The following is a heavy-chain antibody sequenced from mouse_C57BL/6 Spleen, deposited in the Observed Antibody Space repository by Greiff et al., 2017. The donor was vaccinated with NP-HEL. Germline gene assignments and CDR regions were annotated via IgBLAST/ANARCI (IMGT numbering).Heavy chain of an antibody. CDR2: ISGGGGNT. J-gene: IGHJ2*01. Sequence: DVQLVESGGGLVKPGGSLKLSCAASGFTFSSYTMSWVRQTPEKRLEWVATISGGGGNTYYPDSVKGRFTISRDNAKNTLYLQMSSLRSEDTALYYCARQGDYYYGSSSAFDYWGQGTTLTVSS. D-gene: IGHD1-1*01. CDR3: ARQGDYYYGSSSAFDY. CDR1: GFTFSSYT. V-gene: IGHV5-9*01.